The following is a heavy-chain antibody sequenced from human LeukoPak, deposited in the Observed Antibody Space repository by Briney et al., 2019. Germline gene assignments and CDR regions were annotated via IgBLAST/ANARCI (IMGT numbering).Heavy chain of an antibody. Sequence: PGGSLRLSCAASGLTFSSHWMHWVRQAPGKGLVWVSRITNDGSSTTYADSVKGRFTISRDNAKNMLYLQVNSLRAEDTAVYYCARDLLLDTYYGYYYYYGMDVWGQGTTVTVSS. D-gene: IGHD2/OR15-2a*01. V-gene: IGHV3-74*01. CDR3: ARDLLLDTYYGYYYYYGMDV. CDR1: GLTFSSHW. J-gene: IGHJ6*02. CDR2: ITNDGSST.